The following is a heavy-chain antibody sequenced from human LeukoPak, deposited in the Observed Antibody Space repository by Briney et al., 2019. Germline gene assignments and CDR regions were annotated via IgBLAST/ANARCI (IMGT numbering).Heavy chain of an antibody. Sequence: PSETLSLTCTVSGVSISSSSYYWGWIRQPPGKGLEWIGSIYYSGSTHYNPSLKSRVTISVDTSKNQFSLKLSSVTAADTAVYYCARQTVGYSYGHWYFDLWGRGTLVTVSS. CDR3: ARQTVGYSYGHWYFDL. V-gene: IGHV4-39*01. CDR1: GVSISSSSYY. J-gene: IGHJ2*01. CDR2: IYYSGST. D-gene: IGHD5-18*01.